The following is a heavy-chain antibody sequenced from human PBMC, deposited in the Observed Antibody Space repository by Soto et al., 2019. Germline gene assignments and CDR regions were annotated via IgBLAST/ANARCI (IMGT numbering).Heavy chain of an antibody. Sequence: QVQLVQSGAEEKKPGASVKASCKASGYTFTSYAMHWVRQAPGQRLEWMGWINGGNGNTKYSQKFQGRVTITRDTSASPVYVERSSLRSEGTAVYFCAIAVAGSLYFDYWGQGTLVTVSS. D-gene: IGHD6-19*01. CDR3: AIAVAGSLYFDY. CDR1: GYTFTSYA. V-gene: IGHV1-3*05. CDR2: INGGNGNT. J-gene: IGHJ4*02.